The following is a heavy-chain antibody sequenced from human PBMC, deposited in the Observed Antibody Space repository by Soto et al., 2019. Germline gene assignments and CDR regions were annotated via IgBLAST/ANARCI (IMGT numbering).Heavy chain of an antibody. D-gene: IGHD1-26*01. V-gene: IGHV4-39*01. CDR1: DDSITSSTFY. CDR2: IYFSGNT. CDR3: ARHPLHRVGASISAFDI. Sequence: HLQLQESGPGLVKLSETLSLTCTVSDDSITSSTFYWGWIRQSPGKGLEWIGSIYFSGNTYYNPSLKSRVTISVDTSKNQFSLNLNSVTAADTAVYYCARHPLHRVGASISAFDIWGQGTVVTVSS. J-gene: IGHJ3*02.